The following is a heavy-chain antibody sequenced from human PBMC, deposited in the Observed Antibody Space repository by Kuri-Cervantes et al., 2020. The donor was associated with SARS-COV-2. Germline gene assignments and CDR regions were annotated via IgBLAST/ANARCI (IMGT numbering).Heavy chain of an antibody. V-gene: IGHV4-39*01. CDR1: GGSISISSYY. CDR3: ARNPAARRGYYYYYYMDV. CDR2: IYYSGST. J-gene: IGHJ6*03. Sequence: SETLSLTCTVSGGSISISSYYWGWIRQPPGKGLEWIGSIYYSGSTYYNPSLKSRVTITVDTSKNQFSLKLSPVTAADTAVYYCARNPAARRGYYYYYYMDVWGKGTTVTVSS. D-gene: IGHD6-6*01.